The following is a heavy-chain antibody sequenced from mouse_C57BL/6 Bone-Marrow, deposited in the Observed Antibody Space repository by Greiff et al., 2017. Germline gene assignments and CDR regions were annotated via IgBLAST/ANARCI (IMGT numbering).Heavy chain of an antibody. V-gene: IGHV1-15*01. Sequence: VQLQQSGAELVRPGASVTLSCKASGYTFTDYEMHWVKQTPVHGLEWIGAIDPETGGTAYNQKFKGKAILTADKSSSTAYMELRSLTSEDSAVYYCTRSSDSNAWFAYWGQGTLVTVSA. D-gene: IGHD2-5*01. J-gene: IGHJ3*01. CDR3: TRSSDSNAWFAY. CDR1: GYTFTDYE. CDR2: IDPETGGT.